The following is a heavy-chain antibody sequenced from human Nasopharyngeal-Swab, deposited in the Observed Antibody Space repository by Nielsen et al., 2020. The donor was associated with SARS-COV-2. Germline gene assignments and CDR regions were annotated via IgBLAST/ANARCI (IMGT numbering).Heavy chain of an antibody. CDR2: IKQDGSEK. Sequence: GESLKISCAASGFTVSSNYMSWVRQAPGKGLEWVANIKQDGSEKYYVDSVKGRFTISRDNAKNSLYLQMNSLRADDTAVYYCARALYYYDSEAYFDYWGQGTLVTVSS. CDR3: ARALYYYDSEAYFDY. J-gene: IGHJ4*02. D-gene: IGHD3-22*01. V-gene: IGHV3-7*01. CDR1: GFTVSSNY.